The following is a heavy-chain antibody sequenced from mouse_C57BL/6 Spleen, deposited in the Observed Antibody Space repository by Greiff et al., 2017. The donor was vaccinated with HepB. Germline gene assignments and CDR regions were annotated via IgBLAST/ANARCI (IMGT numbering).Heavy chain of an antibody. V-gene: IGHV1-15*01. CDR1: GYTFTDYE. Sequence: QVQLKQSGAELVRPGASVTLSCKASGYTFTDYEMHWVKQTPVHGLEWIGAIDPETGGTAYNQKFKGKAILTADKSSSTAYMELRSLTSEDSAVYYCTRDWDYAMDYWGQGTSVTVSS. CDR2: IDPETGGT. D-gene: IGHD4-1*01. J-gene: IGHJ4*01. CDR3: TRDWDYAMDY.